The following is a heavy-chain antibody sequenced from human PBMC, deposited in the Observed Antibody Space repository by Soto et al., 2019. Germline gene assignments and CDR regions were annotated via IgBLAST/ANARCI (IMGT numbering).Heavy chain of an antibody. V-gene: IGHV4-34*01. CDR3: ARDKITGLFDY. Sequence: TPFLTFAVFGGAFRGFYWTWVRPPPGTGLEWIGEINHSGSTNYNPSLKSRVTISVDTSKNQFSLKLTSVTAADTAVYYCARDKITGLFDYWGQGTLVTVSS. CDR1: GGAFRGFY. CDR2: INHSGST. J-gene: IGHJ4*02. D-gene: IGHD2-8*02.